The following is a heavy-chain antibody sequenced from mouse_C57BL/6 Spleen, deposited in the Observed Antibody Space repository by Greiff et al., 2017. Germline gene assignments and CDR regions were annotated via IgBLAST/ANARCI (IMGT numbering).Heavy chain of an antibody. Sequence: EVQLVESGPELVKPGASVKISCKASGYSFTDYNMNWVKQSNGTSLEWIGVINPNYGTTSYNQQFKSKATLTVDQSSSTAYMQLNGLTSEASAVYYYARSRDYDVMDYWGQGTSVTVSS. V-gene: IGHV1-39*01. CDR3: ARSRDYDVMDY. CDR1: GYSFTDYN. CDR2: INPNYGTT. J-gene: IGHJ4*01.